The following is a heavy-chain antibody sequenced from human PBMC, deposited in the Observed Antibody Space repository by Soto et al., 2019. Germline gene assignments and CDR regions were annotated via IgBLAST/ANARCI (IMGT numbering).Heavy chain of an antibody. CDR2: ISSGGTST. CDR1: GFTFSTYA. D-gene: IGHD3-22*01. CDR3: AKDGPVFYDTSGRGY. V-gene: IGHV3-23*01. Sequence: EVQLLESGGGLVQPGGSLRLSCAASGFTFSTYAMSWVRQAPGKGLEWVSAISSGGTSTYYADSVKGRFTISRDNSKNTLFLKMIGLRAEDTAIYYCAKDGPVFYDTSGRGYWGQGTLVTVSS. J-gene: IGHJ4*02.